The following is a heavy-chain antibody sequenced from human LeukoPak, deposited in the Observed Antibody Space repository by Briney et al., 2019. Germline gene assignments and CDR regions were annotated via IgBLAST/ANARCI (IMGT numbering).Heavy chain of an antibody. J-gene: IGHJ6*02. V-gene: IGHV4-31*03. CDR2: IYYSGST. Sequence: SETLSLTCTVSGGSISSGGYYWSWIRQHPGKGLEWIGYIYYSGSTYYNPSLKSRVTISVDTSKNQFSLKLSSVTAADTAMYYCARDYYDSSGYPYYYYGMDVWGQGTTVTVSS. CDR1: GGSISSGGYY. D-gene: IGHD3-22*01. CDR3: ARDYYDSSGYPYYYYGMDV.